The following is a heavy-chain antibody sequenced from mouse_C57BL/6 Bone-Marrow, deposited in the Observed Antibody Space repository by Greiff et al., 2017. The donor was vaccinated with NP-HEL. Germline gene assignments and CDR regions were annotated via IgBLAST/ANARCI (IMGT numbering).Heavy chain of an antibody. V-gene: IGHV1-81*01. CDR1: GYTFTSYG. CDR3: ARRIYDGYYDYFDY. J-gene: IGHJ2*01. Sequence: VQLQESGAELARPGASVKLSCKASGYTFTSYGISWVKQRTGQGLEWIGEIYPRSGNTYYNEKFKGKATLTADKSSSTAYMELRSLTSEDSAVYFCARRIYDGYYDYFDYWGQGTTLTVSS. CDR2: IYPRSGNT. D-gene: IGHD2-3*01.